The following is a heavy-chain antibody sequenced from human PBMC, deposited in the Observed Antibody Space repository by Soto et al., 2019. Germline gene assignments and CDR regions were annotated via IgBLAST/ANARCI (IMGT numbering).Heavy chain of an antibody. D-gene: IGHD5-12*01. CDR1: GGTFRSSA. V-gene: IGHV1-69*01. J-gene: IGHJ6*02. CDR2: IIPIFGTA. CDR3: ARELSEGYSGYDYYYGMDV. Sequence: QVQLVQSGAEVKKPGSSVKVSCKASGGTFRSSAITWVRQAPGHGLGWMGGIIPIFGTANYAQKFQGSVTITADESTSTAYMELSSLRSEDTAVYYCARELSEGYSGYDYYYGMDVWGQGTTVTVSS.